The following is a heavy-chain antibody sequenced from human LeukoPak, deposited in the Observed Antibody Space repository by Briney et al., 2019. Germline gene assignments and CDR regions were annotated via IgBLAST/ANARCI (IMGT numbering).Heavy chain of an antibody. CDR3: ARDQTGSFDY. V-gene: IGHV4-30-4*07. CDR1: GGSISSGSYS. Sequence: SETLSLTCAVSGGSISSGSYSWSWIRQPPGKGLEWIGYMFYTGNTYYNPSLKSRVTISVDTSKNQFSLKLSSVTAADTAVYYCARDQTGSFDYWGQGTLVTVSS. D-gene: IGHD3-10*01. CDR2: MFYTGNT. J-gene: IGHJ4*02.